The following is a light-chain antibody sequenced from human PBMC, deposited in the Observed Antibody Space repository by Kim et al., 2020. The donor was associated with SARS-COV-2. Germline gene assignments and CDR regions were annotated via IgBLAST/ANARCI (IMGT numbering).Light chain of an antibody. CDR3: QQYGSSLYT. CDR1: HSVSSSY. J-gene: IGKJ2*01. Sequence: SPGERATLSCRASHSVSSSYLAWYQQKPGQAPRLLIYGASSRATGIPDRFSGSGSGTDFTLTISRLEPEDFAVYYCQQYGSSLYTFGQGTKLEI. V-gene: IGKV3-20*01. CDR2: GAS.